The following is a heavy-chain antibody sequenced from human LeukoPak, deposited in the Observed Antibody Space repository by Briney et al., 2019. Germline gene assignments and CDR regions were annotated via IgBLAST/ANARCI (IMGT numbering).Heavy chain of an antibody. J-gene: IGHJ6*02. CDR2: MNPNSGNT. CDR1: GYTFTSYD. CDR3: ARAPLLSYGMDV. Sequence: GASVKVSCKASGYTFTSYDINWVRQATGQGLEWMGWMNPNSGNTGYAQKFQGRVTMTRNTSISTAYMELSSLRSEDTAVYYCARAPLLSYGMDVWGQGTTVTVSS. D-gene: IGHD2/OR15-2a*01. V-gene: IGHV1-8*01.